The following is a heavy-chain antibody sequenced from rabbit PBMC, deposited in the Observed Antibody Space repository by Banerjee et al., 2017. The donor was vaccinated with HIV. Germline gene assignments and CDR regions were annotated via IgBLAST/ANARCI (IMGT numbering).Heavy chain of an antibody. CDR1: GFSFSSSYY. CDR3: YGGSSHYIGDL. Sequence: QEQLVESGGGLVQPEGSLTLTCTASGFSFSSSYYMYWVRQAPGKGLEWIACIYNGDGSTYYASWAKGRFTIFKTSSTTVTLQMTSLTAADTATYFCYGGSSHYIGDLRGQGTLVTVS. D-gene: IGHD8-1*01. CDR2: IYNGDGST. V-gene: IGHV1S45*01. J-gene: IGHJ4*01.